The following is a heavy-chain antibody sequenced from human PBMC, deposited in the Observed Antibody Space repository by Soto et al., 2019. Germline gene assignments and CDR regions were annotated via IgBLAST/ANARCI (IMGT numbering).Heavy chain of an antibody. Sequence: EVQLLEFGGGLVQPGGSLRLSCAASGFTFSSYAMTWLRQSPGKGLEWISVISATGDTIYYADSVEGRFTISRDNSNSTRFLQMDRLTADDTAVYFCAKDAYYDLSTGTGYYYYGLDVWGQGTTVTVSS. CDR2: ISATGDTI. V-gene: IGHV3-23*01. D-gene: IGHD3-9*01. CDR3: AKDAYYDLSTGTGYYYYGLDV. CDR1: GFTFSSYA. J-gene: IGHJ6*02.